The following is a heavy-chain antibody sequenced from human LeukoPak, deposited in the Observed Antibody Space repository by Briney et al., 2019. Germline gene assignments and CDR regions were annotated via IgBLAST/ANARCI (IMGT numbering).Heavy chain of an antibody. Sequence: PSETLSLTCTASGGSISSSSYYWGWIRQPPGKGLEWIGSIYYSGSTYYNPSLKSRVTISVDTSKNQFSLKLSSVTAVDTAVYYCARDVAPQPFYYYYGMDVWGQGTTVTVSS. CDR2: IYYSGST. D-gene: IGHD2-15*01. J-gene: IGHJ6*02. V-gene: IGHV4-39*07. CDR3: ARDVAPQPFYYYYGMDV. CDR1: GGSISSSSYY.